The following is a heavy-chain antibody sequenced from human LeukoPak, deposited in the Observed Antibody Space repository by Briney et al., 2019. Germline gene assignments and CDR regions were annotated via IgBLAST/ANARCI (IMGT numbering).Heavy chain of an antibody. CDR1: GFTFSNHG. CDR2: IWYDGSNK. J-gene: IGHJ4*02. V-gene: IGHV3-33*01. Sequence: GRSLRLSCAASGFTFSNHGMHWVRQAPGKGPEWVALIWYDGSNKYYGDSVKGRFTISRDNSKNTVYLQMNSLRAEDTAVYYCARENYASGSYGDYWGQGTLVTVSS. CDR3: ARENYASGSYGDY. D-gene: IGHD3-10*01.